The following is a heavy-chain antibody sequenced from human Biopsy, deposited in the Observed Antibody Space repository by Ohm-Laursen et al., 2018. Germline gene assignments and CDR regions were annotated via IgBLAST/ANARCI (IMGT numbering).Heavy chain of an antibody. D-gene: IGHD1-1*01. V-gene: IGHV3-21*01. CDR1: GFTFSYYI. CDR3: ARDQRGPSLLEAKLAPNYFDY. CDR2: IRSAGVYM. Sequence: LRLSCTASGFTFSYYIMTWVRQAPGKGREWVSSIRSAGVYMFYVHSVNARFTISRDNAKNSLYLQMNSLRAEDTAVYYCARDQRGPSLLEAKLAPNYFDYWGRRSLVTVSS. J-gene: IGHJ4*02.